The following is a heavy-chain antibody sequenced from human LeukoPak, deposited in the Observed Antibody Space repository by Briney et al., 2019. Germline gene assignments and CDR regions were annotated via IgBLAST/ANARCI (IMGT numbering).Heavy chain of an antibody. CDR3: AKEGSQYACSWFDY. D-gene: IGHD6-13*01. J-gene: IGHJ4*02. CDR2: ISHDGTVT. V-gene: IGHV3-30*18. CDR1: GFTFSSYG. Sequence: PGGSLRLSCEASGFTFSSYGMQWVRQAPGMGPEWVSVISHDGTVTHYADSVKGRFTISRDSSTNTLYLQMDSLRTEDTAVYYCAKEGSQYACSWFDYWGQGTLVTVSS.